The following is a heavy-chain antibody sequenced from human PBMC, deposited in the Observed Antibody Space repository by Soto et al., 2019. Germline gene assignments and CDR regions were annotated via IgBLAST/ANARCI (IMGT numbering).Heavy chain of an antibody. Sequence: QPGGSLRLSCAASGFTFSSYAISWVRQAPGKGLEWVSAISGSGGSTYYADSVKGRFTISRDNSKNTLYLQMNSLRAEDTAVYYCAKAPSPPIYSSGYYFDYWGQGTLVTVSS. CDR2: ISGSGGST. V-gene: IGHV3-23*01. J-gene: IGHJ4*02. D-gene: IGHD3-22*01. CDR3: AKAPSPPIYSSGYYFDY. CDR1: GFTFSSYA.